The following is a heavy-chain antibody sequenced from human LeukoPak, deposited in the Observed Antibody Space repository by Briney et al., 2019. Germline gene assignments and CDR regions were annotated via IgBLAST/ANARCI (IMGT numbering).Heavy chain of an antibody. D-gene: IGHD6-19*01. CDR2: ISWNSGSI. CDR1: GFTFDDYA. J-gene: IGHJ6*02. Sequence: GRSLRLSCAASGFTFDDYAMHWVRQAPGKGLEWVSGISWNSGSIGYADSVKGRFTISRDNAKNSLYLQMNSLRAEDTALYYCAKETGYSSDYGMDAWGQGTTVTVSS. CDR3: AKETGYSSDYGMDA. V-gene: IGHV3-9*01.